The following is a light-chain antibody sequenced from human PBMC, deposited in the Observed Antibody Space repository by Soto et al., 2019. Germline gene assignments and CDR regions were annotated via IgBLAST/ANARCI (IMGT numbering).Light chain of an antibody. Sequence: DIQMTQSPSSLSASVGDRVTITCRASQSISRSLNWYQQKPGKATKLLIYTASSLQSGVPSRFSGSGSGTDFTLTISSLQPEDFATYYCQQSYSTPPDTFGQGNKLEIK. CDR3: QQSYSTPPDT. CDR1: QSISRS. CDR2: TAS. J-gene: IGKJ2*01. V-gene: IGKV1-39*01.